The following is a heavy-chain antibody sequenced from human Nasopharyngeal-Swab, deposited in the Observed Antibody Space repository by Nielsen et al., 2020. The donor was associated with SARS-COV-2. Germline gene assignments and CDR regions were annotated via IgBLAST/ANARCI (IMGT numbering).Heavy chain of an antibody. Sequence: GESLKISCAASGFTFSSYGMHWVRQAPGKGLEWVAVISYDGSNKYYADSMKGRFTISRDNSKNTLYLQMNSLRAEDTAVYYCARGHNTYCGGDCYSLAPDYWGQGTLVTVSS. CDR1: GFTFSSYG. CDR3: ARGHNTYCGGDCYSLAPDY. D-gene: IGHD2-21*02. CDR2: ISYDGSNK. V-gene: IGHV3-30*03. J-gene: IGHJ4*02.